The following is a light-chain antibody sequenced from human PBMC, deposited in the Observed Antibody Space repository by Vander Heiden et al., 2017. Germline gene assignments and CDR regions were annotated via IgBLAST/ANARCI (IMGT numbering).Light chain of an antibody. J-gene: IGKJ2*01. CDR1: QSIRSY. Sequence: DVQMTQSPSSLSASVGDRVTITCRASQSIRSYLNWYQQKPGKAPKRLSYAASSLQSGVPSRFSGSGSGTDFTLTISSLQPEDFATYYCQQRYSTPYTFGQGTKLEIK. CDR3: QQRYSTPYT. V-gene: IGKV1-39*01. CDR2: AAS.